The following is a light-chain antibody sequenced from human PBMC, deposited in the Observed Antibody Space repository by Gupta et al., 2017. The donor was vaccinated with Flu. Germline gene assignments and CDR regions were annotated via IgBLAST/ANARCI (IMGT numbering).Light chain of an antibody. CDR2: AAS. V-gene: IGKV1-9*01. CDR3: QQLNSYPSPFT. J-gene: IGKJ4*01. Sequence: RVTITCRASQGISSYLAWYQQKPGKAPKLLIYAASTLQSGVPSRFSGSGSGTEFTLTISSLQPEDFATHYCQQLNSYPSPFTFGGGTKVEIK. CDR1: QGISSY.